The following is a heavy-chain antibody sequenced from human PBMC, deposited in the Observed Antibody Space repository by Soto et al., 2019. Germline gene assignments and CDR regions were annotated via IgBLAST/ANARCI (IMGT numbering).Heavy chain of an antibody. D-gene: IGHD2-2*01. CDR1: GYSFTAYW. CDR3: TRRASSSFYHFDF. Sequence: PGESLKISCQASGYSFTAYWITWVRQMPGKGLEWMATIDPGDSYVDYSPSFRGHVTFSVDRSITTVYLQWNSLKASDSAMYFCTRRASSSFYHFDFWGQGALVTVSS. V-gene: IGHV5-10-1*01. CDR2: IDPGDSYV. J-gene: IGHJ4*02.